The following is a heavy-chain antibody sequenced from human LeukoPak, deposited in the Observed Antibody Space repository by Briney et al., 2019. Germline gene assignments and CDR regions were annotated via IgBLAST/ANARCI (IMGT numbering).Heavy chain of an antibody. V-gene: IGHV3-23*01. Sequence: GGSLRLSCAASGFTFSSYAMNWVRQAPGKGLEWVSGITGSGGSTYYADSVKGRFTISRDNAKNSLYLQMNSLRAEDTALYYCAKDIGAVAGYAFDIWGQGTMVTVSS. CDR3: AKDIGAVAGYAFDI. J-gene: IGHJ3*02. CDR2: ITGSGGST. D-gene: IGHD6-19*01. CDR1: GFTFSSYA.